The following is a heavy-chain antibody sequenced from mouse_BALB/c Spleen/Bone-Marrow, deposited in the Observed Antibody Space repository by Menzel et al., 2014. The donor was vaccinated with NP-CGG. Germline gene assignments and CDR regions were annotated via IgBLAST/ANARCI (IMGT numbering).Heavy chain of an antibody. CDR1: GYTFTDYW. Sequence: QVQLQQSGAELVMPGASVKMSCKASGYTFTDYWMHWVKQRPGQGLERIGAIDTSDSYTSYNQKFKGKATLTVDESSSTAYMQLSSLTSEDPAVYYCARKYDYYYAMDYWGQGTSVTVSS. D-gene: IGHD2-4*01. J-gene: IGHJ4*01. CDR3: ARKYDYYYAMDY. CDR2: IDTSDSYT. V-gene: IGHV1-69*01.